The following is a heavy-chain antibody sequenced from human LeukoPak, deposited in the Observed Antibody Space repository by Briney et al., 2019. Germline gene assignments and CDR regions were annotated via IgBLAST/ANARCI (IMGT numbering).Heavy chain of an antibody. J-gene: IGHJ3*02. D-gene: IGHD6-13*01. V-gene: IGHV3-23*01. Sequence: GGSLRLSCAASGFTFSSYAMTWVRQAPGKGLEWVSAISGSGGTTYYADSLKGRFTISRDNSKNTLYLQMNSLRAEDTAVYYCAKSQQVVHDAFDIWGQGIMVTVSS. CDR3: AKSQQVVHDAFDI. CDR1: GFTFSSYA. CDR2: ISGSGGTT.